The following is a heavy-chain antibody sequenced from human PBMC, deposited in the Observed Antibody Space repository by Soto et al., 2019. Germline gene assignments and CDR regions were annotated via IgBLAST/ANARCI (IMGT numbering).Heavy chain of an antibody. V-gene: IGHV1-8*01. D-gene: IGHD1-26*01. CDR2: MNPNNGNT. CDR1: GYTFTSYD. Sequence: QVQLVQSGAEVKKPGASVKVSCKTSGYTFTSYDINWVRQAAGQGLEWMGWMNPNNGNTGYAQKLEGRVIITREASITTADLELSSLRSEDTAVYFYAKNPSKTWDFEFLGQCSLVTVSS. CDR3: AKNPSKTWDFEF. J-gene: IGHJ4*02.